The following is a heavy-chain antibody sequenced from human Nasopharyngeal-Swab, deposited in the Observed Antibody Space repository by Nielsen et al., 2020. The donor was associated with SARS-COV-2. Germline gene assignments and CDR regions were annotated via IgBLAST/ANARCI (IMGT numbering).Heavy chain of an antibody. D-gene: IGHD6-19*01. CDR2: VGVDGSRS. J-gene: IGHJ4*01. V-gene: IGHV3-74*01. CDR3: VRGSSDWRGADY. CDR1: GFTFSNYW. Sequence: GGSLRLSCAASGFTFSNYWMHWVRQVPGGGLVWVSRVGVDGSRSYADPVKGRFTISRDNAKNTLYLQMDSLRAEDTAVYFCVRGSSDWRGADYWGQGTLVTVSS.